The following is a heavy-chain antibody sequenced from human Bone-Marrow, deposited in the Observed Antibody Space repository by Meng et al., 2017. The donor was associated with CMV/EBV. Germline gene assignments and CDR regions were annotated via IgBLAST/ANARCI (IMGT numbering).Heavy chain of an antibody. J-gene: IGHJ4*02. V-gene: IGHV4-61*01. CDR2: IYYSGIT. Sequence: GSLRLSCTVSGGSVSSGSYYWNWIRQPPGKGLEWIGYIYYSGITNYNPSLKSRVTISIDTSKNQFSLKLSSVTAADTAVYYCARDRGELLLDYWGQGTLVTVSS. CDR3: ARDRGELLLDY. CDR1: GGSVSSGSYY. D-gene: IGHD3-10*01.